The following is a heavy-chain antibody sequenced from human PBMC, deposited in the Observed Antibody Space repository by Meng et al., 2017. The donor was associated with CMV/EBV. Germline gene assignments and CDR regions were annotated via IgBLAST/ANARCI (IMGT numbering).Heavy chain of an antibody. V-gene: IGHV3-23*01. Sequence: LSCAASGFTFSNAWMSWVRQAPGKGLEWVSAISGSGGSTYYADSVKGRFTISRDNSKNTLYLQMNSLRAEDTAVYYCAKLSSSSLNPWGQGTLVTVSS. CDR2: ISGSGGST. CDR1: GFTFSNAW. J-gene: IGHJ5*02. CDR3: AKLSSSSLNP. D-gene: IGHD6-6*01.